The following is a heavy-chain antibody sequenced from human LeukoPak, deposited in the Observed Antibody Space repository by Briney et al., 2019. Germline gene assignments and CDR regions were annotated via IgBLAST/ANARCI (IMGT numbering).Heavy chain of an antibody. Sequence: ASVKVSCKASGYTFTGYYMHWVRQAPGQGLEWMGWINPNSGGTNYAQKFQGRVTMTRDTSISTAYMELSRLRSDDTAVYYCARAPTYGSGSDIWGQGTMVTVSS. D-gene: IGHD3-10*01. J-gene: IGHJ3*02. CDR1: GYTFTGYY. V-gene: IGHV1-2*02. CDR2: INPNSGGT. CDR3: ARAPTYGSGSDI.